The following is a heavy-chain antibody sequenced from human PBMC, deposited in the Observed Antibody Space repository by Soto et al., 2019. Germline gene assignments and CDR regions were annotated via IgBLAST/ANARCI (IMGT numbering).Heavy chain of an antibody. Sequence: ETLSLTCAVYGGSFSGYYWSWIRQPPGKGLEWIGEINHSGSTNYNPSLKSRVTISVDTSKNQFSLKLSSVTAADTAVYYCARVDIVPAARFDYYYYYMDVWGKGTTVTVSS. CDR3: ARVDIVPAARFDYYYYYMDV. D-gene: IGHD2-2*01. J-gene: IGHJ6*03. V-gene: IGHV4-34*01. CDR1: GGSFSGYY. CDR2: INHSGST.